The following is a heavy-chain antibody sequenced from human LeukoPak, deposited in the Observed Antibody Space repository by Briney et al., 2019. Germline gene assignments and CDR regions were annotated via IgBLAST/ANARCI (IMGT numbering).Heavy chain of an antibody. CDR3: ARLPTMVRGPLDY. CDR1: GYSFTSYW. Sequence: GESLKICCKGSGYSFTSYWIGWVRQMPGKGLEWMGIIYPGDSDTRYSPSFQGQVTISADKSISTAYLQWSSLKASDTAMYYRARLPTMVRGPLDYWGQGTLVTVSS. D-gene: IGHD3-10*01. V-gene: IGHV5-51*01. J-gene: IGHJ4*02. CDR2: IYPGDSDT.